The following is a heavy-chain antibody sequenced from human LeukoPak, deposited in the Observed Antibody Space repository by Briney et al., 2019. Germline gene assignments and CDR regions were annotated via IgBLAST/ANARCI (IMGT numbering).Heavy chain of an antibody. CDR3: ARGRDLLDHYDFWSGYYPYFDY. V-gene: IGHV4-59*08. CDR2: IYYSGST. J-gene: IGHJ4*02. Sequence: SETLSLTCTVSGGSISSYYWSWIRQPPGKGLEWIGYIYYSGSTYYNPSLKSRVTISVDTSKNQFSLKLSSVTAADTAVYYCARGRDLLDHYDFWSGYYPYFDYWGQGTLVTVSS. CDR1: GGSISSYY. D-gene: IGHD3-3*01.